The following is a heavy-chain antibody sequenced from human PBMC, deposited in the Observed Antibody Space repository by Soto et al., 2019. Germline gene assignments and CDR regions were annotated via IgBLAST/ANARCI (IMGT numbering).Heavy chain of an antibody. J-gene: IGHJ2*01. CDR1: GFAFSSYG. Sequence: QMQLVESGGGVVQPGRSLRLSCVASGFAFSSYGMHWVRQAPGKGLEWVAVISHDGSTKIYADSVKGRVTISRDSSKNTLYLQMDSLSAEDTAVYYCAKEYNALWSYWYFDLWGRGTLLTVSS. CDR3: AKEYNALWSYWYFDL. CDR2: ISHDGSTK. D-gene: IGHD1-20*01. V-gene: IGHV3-30*18.